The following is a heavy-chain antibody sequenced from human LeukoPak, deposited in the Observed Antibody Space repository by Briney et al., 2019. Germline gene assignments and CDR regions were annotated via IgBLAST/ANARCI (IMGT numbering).Heavy chain of an antibody. CDR3: ASTNSSSWQIYYYYYGMDV. CDR2: INHSGST. V-gene: IGHV4-34*01. CDR1: GGSFSGYY. Sequence: SETLSLTCAVYGGSFSGYYWSWIRQPPGKGLEWIGEINHSGSTNYNPSLKSRVTISVDTSKNQFPLKLSSVTAADTAVYYCASTNSSSWQIYYYYYGMDVWGQGTTVTVSS. D-gene: IGHD6-13*01. J-gene: IGHJ6*02.